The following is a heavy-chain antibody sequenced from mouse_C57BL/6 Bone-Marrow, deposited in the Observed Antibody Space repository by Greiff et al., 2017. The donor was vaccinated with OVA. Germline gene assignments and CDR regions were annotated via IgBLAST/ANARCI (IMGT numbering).Heavy chain of an antibody. V-gene: IGHV5-17*01. CDR1: GFTFSDYG. J-gene: IGHJ2*01. Sequence: EVQGVASGGGLVKPGGSLKLSCAASGFTFSDYGMHWVRQAPEKGLEWVAYISSGSSTIYYADTVQGRFPISRDKAKNTLFLQMTSLRSEDTAMYYCARMGLLRPLDYWGQGTTLTVSS. CDR2: ISSGSSTI. CDR3: ARMGLLRPLDY. D-gene: IGHD1-2*01.